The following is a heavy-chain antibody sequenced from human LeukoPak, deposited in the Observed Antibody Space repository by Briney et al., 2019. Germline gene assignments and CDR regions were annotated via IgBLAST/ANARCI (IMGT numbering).Heavy chain of an antibody. D-gene: IGHD6-19*01. Sequence: PGGSLRLSCAASGFTFSNYAMSWVRQAPGKGLEWVSTISGSGGSTYYADSVEGRFTISRDNSKSTLYLQVNSLRAEDTAVYYCAKGYTSGSIYYFDYWGQGTLVTVSS. J-gene: IGHJ4*02. V-gene: IGHV3-23*01. CDR1: GFTFSNYA. CDR3: AKGYTSGSIYYFDY. CDR2: ISGSGGST.